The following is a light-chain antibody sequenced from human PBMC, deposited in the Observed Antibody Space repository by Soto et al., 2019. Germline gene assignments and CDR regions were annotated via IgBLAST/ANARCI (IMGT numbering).Light chain of an antibody. CDR3: QQYNTFPVT. Sequence: EIVLKQSPDTLSLSPGERATLSCRASQSVRSNYLAWYQQKPGQAPRFLIYDASSRATGIPDRFSGSGSGTDFTLTISRLEPEDFATYYCQQYNTFPVTFGQGTKLEIK. J-gene: IGKJ2*01. CDR1: QSVRSNY. V-gene: IGKV3-20*01. CDR2: DAS.